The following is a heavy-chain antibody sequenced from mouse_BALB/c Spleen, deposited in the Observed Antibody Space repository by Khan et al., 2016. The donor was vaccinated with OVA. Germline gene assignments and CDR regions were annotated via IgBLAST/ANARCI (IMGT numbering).Heavy chain of an antibody. CDR2: IFPGTDTT. J-gene: IGHJ3*01. V-gene: IGHV1S132*01. CDR1: GYTFTSYW. Sequence: QVQLQQSGAELVKPGASVKLSCKTSGYTFTSYWIQWVKQRPGQGLGWIGQIFPGTDTTYYNENFKGKATLTVDTSSNTAYMQFSSLTPEDSAVXFCARGYFGNYEFAYWGQGTLVTVSP. D-gene: IGHD2-1*01. CDR3: ARGYFGNYEFAY.